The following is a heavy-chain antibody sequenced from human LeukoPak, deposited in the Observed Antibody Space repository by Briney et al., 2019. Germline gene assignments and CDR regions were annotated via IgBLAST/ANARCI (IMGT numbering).Heavy chain of an antibody. D-gene: IGHD6-19*01. CDR2: INSDGSGT. CDR1: GFTFNSYW. Sequence: GGSLRLSCAASGFTFNSYWMHWVRQAPGKGLVWVSRINSDGSGTSDADFVKGRFTISRDNSKNTLYLQMNSLRAEDTAVYYCAKAGYSSGWTRDYFDYWGQGTLVTVSS. J-gene: IGHJ4*02. V-gene: IGHV3-74*01. CDR3: AKAGYSSGWTRDYFDY.